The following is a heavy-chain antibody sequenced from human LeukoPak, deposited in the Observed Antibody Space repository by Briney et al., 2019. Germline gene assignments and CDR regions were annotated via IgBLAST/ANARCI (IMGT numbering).Heavy chain of an antibody. CDR3: ARTYYYDSSGRPFDY. Sequence: SETLSLTCTVSGGSISSGSYYWSWIRQPAGKGLEWIGRIYTSGSTNYNPSLKSRVTISVDTSKNQFSLKLSSVTAADTAVYYCARTYYYDSSGRPFDYWGQGTLVTVSS. D-gene: IGHD3-22*01. CDR1: GGSISSGSYY. CDR2: IYTSGST. J-gene: IGHJ4*02. V-gene: IGHV4-61*02.